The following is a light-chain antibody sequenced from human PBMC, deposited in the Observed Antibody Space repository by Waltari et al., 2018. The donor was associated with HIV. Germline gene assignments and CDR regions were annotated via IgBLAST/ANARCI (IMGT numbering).Light chain of an antibody. CDR3: SSFRSTTTSIL. J-gene: IGLJ2*01. Sequence: QAALTQPASVSGSPGQSITISCPGTSSDVGNYKYVCWYQQQPGKAAKLLIYEVTNRPSGVSDRFSGSKSGNTASLTISGLQAEDEADYYCSSFRSTTTSILFGGGTKLTVL. CDR2: EVT. V-gene: IGLV2-14*01. CDR1: SSDVGNYKY.